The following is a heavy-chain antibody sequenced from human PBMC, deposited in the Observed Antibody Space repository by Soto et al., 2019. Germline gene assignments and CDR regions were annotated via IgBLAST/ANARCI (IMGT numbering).Heavy chain of an antibody. D-gene: IGHD2-2*01. CDR1: GLTFSSYA. Sequence: GGSLRLTCAASGLTFSSYAMGWFRQAPGKGLEWVSSLSGSGRRTFYADSVKGRFTISRDNSNNTVFLQMNNLRAEDTAVYYCAKDKLCSGTSCYEVYYYMDVGGKGTTVTVSS. V-gene: IGHV3-23*01. CDR3: AKDKLCSGTSCYEVYYYMDV. J-gene: IGHJ6*03. CDR2: LSGSGRRT.